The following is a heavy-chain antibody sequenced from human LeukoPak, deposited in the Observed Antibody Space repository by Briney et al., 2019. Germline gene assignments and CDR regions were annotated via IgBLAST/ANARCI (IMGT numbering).Heavy chain of an antibody. CDR1: GFTFSGSA. J-gene: IGHJ4*02. Sequence: GGSLRLSCAASGFTFSGSAMHWVRQASGKGLEWVGRIRSKANSYATAYAASVKGRFTISRDDSKSIAYLRMNSLKTEDTAVYYCTRFIAVAGHDYWGQGTLVTVSS. CDR2: IRSKANSYAT. V-gene: IGHV3-73*01. D-gene: IGHD6-19*01. CDR3: TRFIAVAGHDY.